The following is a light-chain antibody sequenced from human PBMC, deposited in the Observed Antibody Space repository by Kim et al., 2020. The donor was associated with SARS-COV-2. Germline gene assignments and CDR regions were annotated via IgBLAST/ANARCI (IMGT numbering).Light chain of an antibody. CDR3: QQYNSYPWT. J-gene: IGKJ1*01. CDR2: DAS. Sequence: ASVGDRVTIACRASQSISIYLAWYQQKPRKAPKLLIYDASSLESGVPSRFSGSGSGTEFTLTISSLQPDDFATYYCQQYNSYPWTFGQGTKVDIK. CDR1: QSISIY. V-gene: IGKV1-5*01.